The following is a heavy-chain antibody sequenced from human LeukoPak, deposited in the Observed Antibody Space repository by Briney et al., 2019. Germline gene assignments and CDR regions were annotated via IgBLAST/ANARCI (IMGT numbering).Heavy chain of an antibody. CDR3: AKFGYYDSSGHDAFDI. J-gene: IGHJ3*02. D-gene: IGHD3-22*01. Sequence: GGSLRLSCAGSVFDVSASFMTWVRQAPGKGLEWVSVIYSDGRTYYADSVKGRFTISRDNSKNTLYLQMNSLRAEDTAVYYCAKFGYYDSSGHDAFDIWGQGTMVTVSS. CDR2: IYSDGRT. V-gene: IGHV3-53*01. CDR1: VFDVSASF.